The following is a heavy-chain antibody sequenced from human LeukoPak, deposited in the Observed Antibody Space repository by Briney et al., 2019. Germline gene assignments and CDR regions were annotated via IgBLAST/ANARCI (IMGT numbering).Heavy chain of an antibody. CDR1: AFTFSSYA. Sequence: GGSLRLSCAASAFTFSSYAMHWVRQAPGKGLEWVAVISYDGSNKYYADSVKGRFTISRDNSKNTLYLQMNSLRAEDTAVYYCVRDRGSGYDYNAHFDHWGQGTLVTVSS. CDR2: ISYDGSNK. CDR3: VRDRGSGYDYNAHFDH. D-gene: IGHD5-12*01. J-gene: IGHJ4*02. V-gene: IGHV3-30*04.